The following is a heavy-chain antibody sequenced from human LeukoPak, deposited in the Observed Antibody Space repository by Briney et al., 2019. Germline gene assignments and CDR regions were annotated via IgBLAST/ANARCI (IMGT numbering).Heavy chain of an antibody. Sequence: SETLSLTCTVSGGPISRSSFSWSWICQPPGKGLEWIGSIYYSGSTYYNPSLKSRVTMSVDTSANQFSLTLSSVTAADTALYFCASYYDSSGYYSSAHWFDPWGQGTLVTVSS. CDR3: ASYYDSSGYYSSAHWFDP. D-gene: IGHD3-22*01. CDR1: GGPISRSSFS. CDR2: IYYSGST. J-gene: IGHJ5*02. V-gene: IGHV4-39*07.